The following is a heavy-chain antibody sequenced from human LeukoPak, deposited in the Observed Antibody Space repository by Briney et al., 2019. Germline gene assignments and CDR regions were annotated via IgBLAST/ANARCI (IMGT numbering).Heavy chain of an antibody. J-gene: IGHJ4*02. CDR1: GFIFSSYV. D-gene: IGHD6-13*01. Sequence: GRSLRLSCAASGFIFSSYVLHWVRQAPGKGLEWVAVISHDGSTKYYVDSVKGRFTISRDNSKNTPYLQMNSLRPEDTAVYYCVNIAATGPDYWGQGTLVTVSS. V-gene: IGHV3-30*03. CDR3: VNIAATGPDY. CDR2: ISHDGSTK.